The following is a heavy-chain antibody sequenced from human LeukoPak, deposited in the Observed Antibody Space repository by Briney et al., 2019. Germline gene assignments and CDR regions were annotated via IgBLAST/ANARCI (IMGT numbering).Heavy chain of an antibody. CDR1: GFALSFYA. V-gene: IGHV3-23*01. Sequence: SGGSLRLSCAASGFALSFYAMSWVRQAPGKGPEWVSTINASGGNTYFAGSVKGRFTISRDNSKNTVYLQLNSLRAEDTAVYYCARPISGGLAVTGDWFHPWGQGTLVTVSS. CDR3: ARPISGGLAVTGDWFHP. J-gene: IGHJ5*02. CDR2: INASGGNT. D-gene: IGHD6-19*01.